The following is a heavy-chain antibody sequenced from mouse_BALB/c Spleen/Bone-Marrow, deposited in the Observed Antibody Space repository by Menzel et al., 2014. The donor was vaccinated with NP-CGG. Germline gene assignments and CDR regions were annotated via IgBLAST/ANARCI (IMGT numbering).Heavy chain of an antibody. V-gene: IGHV5-12-2*01. Sequence: EVKLVESGGGLVQPGGSLKISCAASGFTFSSYIMSWVRQTPEKRLEWVAYISNGGGSPYYPDTVKGRFTISRDNAKNTLYLQMISRKSEDTAMYYCARQGVYYGKTYYAMDYWGQGTSVTVSS. D-gene: IGHD2-1*01. CDR3: ARQGVYYGKTYYAMDY. CDR1: GFTFSSYI. CDR2: ISNGGGSP. J-gene: IGHJ4*01.